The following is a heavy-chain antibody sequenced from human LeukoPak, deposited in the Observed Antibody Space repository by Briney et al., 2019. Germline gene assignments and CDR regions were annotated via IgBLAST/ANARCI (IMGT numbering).Heavy chain of an antibody. J-gene: IGHJ4*02. V-gene: IGHV3-7*01. CDR2: IKQDGSEK. Sequence: GGSLRLSCAASGFTFRSYWMSWVRQAPGKGLEWVANIKQDGSEKYYVDSVKGRFTISRDSAKNSLYLQMNSLRAEDTGVFYCARDVAYSAFDYWGQGTLVTVSS. D-gene: IGHD2-21*01. CDR3: ARDVAYSAFDY. CDR1: GFTFRSYW.